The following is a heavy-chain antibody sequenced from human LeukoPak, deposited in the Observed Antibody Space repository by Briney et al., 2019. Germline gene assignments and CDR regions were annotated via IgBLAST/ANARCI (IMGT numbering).Heavy chain of an antibody. J-gene: IGHJ4*02. CDR1: EFTFSSYG. CDR2: ISYDASDK. V-gene: IGHV3-30*18. Sequence: GGSLRLSCAASEFTFSSYGMHWVRQAPGKGLEWVAVISYDASDKYYADSVKGRFTISRDNSKNTLYLQMDSLRPDDTAVYYCAKDWWGVSSGLGSWGQGTLVTVSS. CDR3: AKDWWGVSSGLGS. D-gene: IGHD3-16*02.